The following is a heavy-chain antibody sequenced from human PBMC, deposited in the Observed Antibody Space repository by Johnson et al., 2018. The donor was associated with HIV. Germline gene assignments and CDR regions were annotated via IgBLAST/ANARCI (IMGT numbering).Heavy chain of an antibody. CDR2: MRYDGSNK. D-gene: IGHD3-16*01. CDR1: GFTFSSYG. V-gene: IGHV3-30*02. CDR3: AKDERQLGGWSHAFDI. J-gene: IGHJ3*02. Sequence: QVQLVESGGGVVQPGGSLRLSCAASGFTFSSYGMHWVRQAPGKGLEWVAFMRYDGSNKDYADSEKGRFTISRDNSKNTLYLQMISLRAEDTAVYFCAKDERQLGGWSHAFDIWGQGTKVTVSS.